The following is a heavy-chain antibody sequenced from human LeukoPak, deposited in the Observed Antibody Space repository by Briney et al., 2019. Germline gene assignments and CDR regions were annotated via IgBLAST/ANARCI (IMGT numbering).Heavy chain of an antibody. CDR1: GHSFTSYW. D-gene: IGHD5-18*01. V-gene: IGHV5-10-1*01. CDR3: ARLVVGTAMVPAFDY. Sequence: GESLGISCKGSGHSFTSYWISWVRQMPGKGLEWMGRIDPSDSYTNYSPSFQGHVTISADKSISTAYLQWSSLKASDTAMYYCARLVVGTAMVPAFDYWGQGTLVTVSS. J-gene: IGHJ4*02. CDR2: IDPSDSYT.